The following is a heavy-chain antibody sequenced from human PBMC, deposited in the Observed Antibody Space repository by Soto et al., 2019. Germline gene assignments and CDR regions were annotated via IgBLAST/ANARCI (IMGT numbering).Heavy chain of an antibody. CDR1: GFTFSSYS. CDR3: ARVGDSYGSVY. J-gene: IGHJ4*02. D-gene: IGHD5-18*01. CDR2: ITSSSKNI. V-gene: IGHV3-48*01. Sequence: GGSLRLSCAASGFTFSSYSMNWVRQAPGEGLEWVAHITSSSKNIYYADSVKGRFTISRDNAKNSLYLQMNSLSPEDTAVYFCARVGDSYGSVYWGQGTLVTSPQ.